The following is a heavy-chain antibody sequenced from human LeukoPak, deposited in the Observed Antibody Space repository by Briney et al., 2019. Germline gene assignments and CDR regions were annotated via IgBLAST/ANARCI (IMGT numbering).Heavy chain of an antibody. J-gene: IGHJ6*02. Sequence: GGSLRLSCAASGFTFSSYAMSWVRQAPGKGLEWVSAISGSGGSTYYADSVKGRFTISRDNSKNTLYLQMNSLRAEDTAVYYCVKGSDSSSWSRFYYYYYGMDVWGQGTTVTVSS. CDR2: ISGSGGST. CDR3: VKGSDSSSWSRFYYYYYGMDV. CDR1: GFTFSSYA. D-gene: IGHD6-13*01. V-gene: IGHV3-23*01.